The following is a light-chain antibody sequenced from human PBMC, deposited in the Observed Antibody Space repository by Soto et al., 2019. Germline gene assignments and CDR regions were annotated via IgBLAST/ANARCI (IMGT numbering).Light chain of an antibody. V-gene: IGLV1-40*01. Sequence: QSVLTQPPSVSGAPGLRVTISCTGTSSNIGAGYDVHWYQHLPGTAPKLVIYVSTNRPSGVPDRFSGSKSGTSASLAITGLQAEDEADYYCQSYDSRLSSWVFGGGTKVTVL. J-gene: IGLJ3*02. CDR2: VST. CDR1: SSNIGAGYD. CDR3: QSYDSRLSSWV.